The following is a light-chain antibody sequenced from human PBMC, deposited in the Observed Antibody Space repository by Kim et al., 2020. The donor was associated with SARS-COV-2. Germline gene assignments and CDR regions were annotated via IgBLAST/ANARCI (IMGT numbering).Light chain of an antibody. CDR1: QSVTSNY. CDR2: GAS. J-gene: IGKJ1*01. CDR3: QQYGSSPQT. Sequence: SPRERATLSCRASQSVTSNYLAWYQQKPGQAPRLLIYGASSRATGIPDRFSGSGSGTDFTLTISRLEPEDFAVYYCQQYGSSPQTFGQGTKVDIK. V-gene: IGKV3-20*01.